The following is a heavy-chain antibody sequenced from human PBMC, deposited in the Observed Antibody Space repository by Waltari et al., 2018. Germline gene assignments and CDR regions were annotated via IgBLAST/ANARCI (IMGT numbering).Heavy chain of an antibody. V-gene: IGHV4-38-2*02. CDR3: ARDLGHKVDV. Sequence: QVQLQESGPGLLRPSETLSLTCAASGYSISTVESFWGWIRQPPGKYLEWIGSIYHSGNNVYNPSLKSPVTISVDTSKNHVSLTLRSVTAADTAVYFCARDLGHKVDVWGHGTTVTVSS. CDR1: GYSISTVESF. D-gene: IGHD3-16*01. CDR2: IYHSGNN. J-gene: IGHJ6*02.